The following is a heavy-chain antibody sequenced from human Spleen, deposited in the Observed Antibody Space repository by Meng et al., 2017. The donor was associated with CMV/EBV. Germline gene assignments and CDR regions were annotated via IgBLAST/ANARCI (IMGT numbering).Heavy chain of an antibody. Sequence: GESLKISCTASGFTFGDYGMSWVRQAPGKGLEWVGFIRSKGYGGTAEYAASVKGRVTISRDDSKSIAYLLMNSLKTEDTAVYYCTRDIGGYGSGSHLYGMDVWGQGTLVTVSS. D-gene: IGHD3-10*01. CDR3: TRDIGGYGSGSHLYGMDV. CDR1: GFTFGDYG. CDR2: IRSKGYGGTA. J-gene: IGHJ6*02. V-gene: IGHV3-49*04.